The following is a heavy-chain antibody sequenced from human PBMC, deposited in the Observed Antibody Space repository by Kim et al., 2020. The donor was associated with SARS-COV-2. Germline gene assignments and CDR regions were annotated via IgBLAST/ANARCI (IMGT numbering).Heavy chain of an antibody. J-gene: IGHJ4*02. CDR3: ARGSPYGSGLDY. D-gene: IGHD3-10*01. CDR1: GGSISSSSYY. CDR2: IYYSGST. Sequence: SETLSLTCTVSGGSISSSSYYWGWIRQPPGKGLEWIGSIYYSGSTYYNPSLKSRVTISVDTSKNQFSLKLSSVTAADTAVYYCARGSPYGSGLDYWGEGTPVTVSS. V-gene: IGHV4-39*07.